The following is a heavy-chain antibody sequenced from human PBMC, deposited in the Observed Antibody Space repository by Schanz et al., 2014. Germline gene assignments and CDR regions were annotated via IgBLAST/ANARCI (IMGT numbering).Heavy chain of an antibody. CDR3: AKWEDIVPEPEPMRGWFDS. CDR2: ISARGEVS. D-gene: IGHD2-8*01. J-gene: IGHJ5*01. CDR1: GFNFYTSA. Sequence: EVRLVESGGGLVQPGGSLRLSCVASGFNFYTSAMTWVRQAPGKGLEWVSVISARGEVSKYSDSVKGRFIVSRDNSRATLFLQMDSLRAADTALYYCAKWEDIVPEPEPMRGWFDSWGQGILVTVSS. V-gene: IGHV3-23*04.